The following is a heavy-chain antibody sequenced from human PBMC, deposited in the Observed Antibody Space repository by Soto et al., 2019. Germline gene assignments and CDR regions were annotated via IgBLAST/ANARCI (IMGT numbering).Heavy chain of an antibody. CDR3: ARDPVTSD. CDR2: IKGDGSET. CDR1: GFSLRDNY. J-gene: IGHJ4*02. Sequence: LRLSCAASGFSLRDNYMSWVRQAPGRGLEWVGNIKGDGSETHYVDSVKGRFTISINNAEKSIYLQMNNLRAEDTAMYYCARDPVTSDWGQGTLVTVSS. V-gene: IGHV3-7*03.